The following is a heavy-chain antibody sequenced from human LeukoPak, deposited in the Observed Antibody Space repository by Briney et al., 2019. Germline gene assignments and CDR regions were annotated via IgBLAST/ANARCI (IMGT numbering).Heavy chain of an antibody. V-gene: IGHV3-30*02. CDR1: GFTFNSYG. J-gene: IGHJ6*03. D-gene: IGHD1-14*01. Sequence: PGGSLRLSCAASGFTFNSYGMHWVRQAPGKGLEWVAFIRYDGSNKYYADSVKGRFTISRDNSKNTLYLQMNSLRAEDTAVYYCAKTGSFTYYYYMDVWGKGTTVTVSS. CDR3: AKTGSFTYYYYMDV. CDR2: IRYDGSNK.